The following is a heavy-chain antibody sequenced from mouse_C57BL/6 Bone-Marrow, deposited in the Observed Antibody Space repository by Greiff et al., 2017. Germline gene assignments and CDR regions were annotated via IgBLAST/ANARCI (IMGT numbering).Heavy chain of an antibody. J-gene: IGHJ3*01. CDR3: SREGVGSSLFAY. CDR2: IDPSDSYT. Sequence: VQLQQPGAELVMPGASVKLSCKASGYTFTSYWMHWVKQRPGQGLEWIGEIDPSDSYTNYNQKFKGKSTLTVDKSSSPAYMQLRSLTSEDSAVYYCSREGVGSSLFAYWGQGTLVTGSA. D-gene: IGHD1-1*01. CDR1: GYTFTSYW. V-gene: IGHV1-69*01.